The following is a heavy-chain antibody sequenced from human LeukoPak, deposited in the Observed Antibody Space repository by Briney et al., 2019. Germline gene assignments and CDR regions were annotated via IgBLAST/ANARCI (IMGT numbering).Heavy chain of an antibody. CDR1: GFTLSTYT. V-gene: IGHV3-21*01. Sequence: GGSLRLSCAASGFTLSTYTMNWVRQAPGKGLEWVSSISSSSSYIYYADSVKGRFTISRDDAKNSLSLQMNSLRAEDTAVYYCARSGIKIVRGVIIKSPYHMDVWGKGTTVTISS. D-gene: IGHD3-10*01. J-gene: IGHJ6*03. CDR2: ISSSSSYI. CDR3: ARSGIKIVRGVIIKSPYHMDV.